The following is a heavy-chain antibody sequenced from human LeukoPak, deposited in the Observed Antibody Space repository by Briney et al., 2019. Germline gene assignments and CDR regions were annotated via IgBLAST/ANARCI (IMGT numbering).Heavy chain of an antibody. CDR1: GYTFTSYY. Sequence: ASVNVSFKASGYTFTSYYMHWVRQPPGQGLEWMGIINPSGGSTSYAQKFQGRVTMTRDTSTNTVYMELSSRRSEDTAVYYCARWGYCSGGSCSSNGAFDIWGQGTMGTVSS. CDR2: INPSGGST. D-gene: IGHD2-15*01. CDR3: ARWGYCSGGSCSSNGAFDI. J-gene: IGHJ3*02. V-gene: IGHV1-46*01.